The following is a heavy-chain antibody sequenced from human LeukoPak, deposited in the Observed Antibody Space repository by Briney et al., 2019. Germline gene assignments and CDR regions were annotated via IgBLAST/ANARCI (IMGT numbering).Heavy chain of an antibody. CDR2: ISTSSSTI. CDR1: GFTFSSYS. CDR3: ARGAWQQLVPGY. D-gene: IGHD6-13*01. Sequence: PGGSLRLSCAASGFTFSSYSMNWVRQAPGKGLEWVSYISTSSSTIYYADPVKGRFTISRDNAKNSLYLQMNSLRDEDTAMYYCARGAWQQLVPGYWGQGTLVTVSS. V-gene: IGHV3-48*02. J-gene: IGHJ4*02.